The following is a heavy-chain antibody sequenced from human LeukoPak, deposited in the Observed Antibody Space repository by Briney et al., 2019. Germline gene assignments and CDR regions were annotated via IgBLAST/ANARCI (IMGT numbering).Heavy chain of an antibody. V-gene: IGHV1-2*02. CDR1: GYSFTGYY. Sequence: ASVKVSCKASGYSFTGYYMHWVRQAPGQGLEWMGWINPNSGGTNYAQKFQGRVTMTRDTSISTAYMELSRLRSDDTAVYYCARVGHMYCSGGSCYRTEYFQHWGQGTLVTVSS. CDR2: INPNSGGT. D-gene: IGHD2-15*01. J-gene: IGHJ1*01. CDR3: ARVGHMYCSGGSCYRTEYFQH.